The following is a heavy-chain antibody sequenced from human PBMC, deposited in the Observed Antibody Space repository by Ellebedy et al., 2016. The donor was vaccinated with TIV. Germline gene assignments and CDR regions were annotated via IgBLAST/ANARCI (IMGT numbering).Heavy chain of an antibody. CDR2: IYSNGGT. Sequence: GGSLRLXCAASEFSVTTNYMSWVRQALGKGLEWVSVIYSNGGTDYADSVKGRFTISRDNSKNTLYLQMIGLRAEDTAVYYCARQGNYYESSAYPTNTYWYFDLWGRGTLVTVSS. CDR3: ARQGNYYESSAYPTNTYWYFDL. CDR1: EFSVTTNY. V-gene: IGHV3-53*01. D-gene: IGHD3-22*01. J-gene: IGHJ2*01.